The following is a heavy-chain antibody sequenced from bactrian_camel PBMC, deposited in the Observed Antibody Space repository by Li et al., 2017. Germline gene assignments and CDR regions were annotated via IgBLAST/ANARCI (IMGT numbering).Heavy chain of an antibody. V-gene: IGHV3S63*01. CDR2: LSIDGSA. CDR1: SYIAGSYC. CDR3: AIARVSRTAGSFYCGRSRYEYHQ. D-gene: IGHD3*01. Sequence: QVQLVESGGGSVQAGGSLRLSCVASSYIAGSYCMAWFRQAPGSEREGVASLSIDGSADYADSVKGRFTISQDMAKNTLYLQMDSLKPEDTAMYYCAIARVSRTAGSFYCGRSRYEYHQWGQGTQVTVS. J-gene: IGHJ4*01.